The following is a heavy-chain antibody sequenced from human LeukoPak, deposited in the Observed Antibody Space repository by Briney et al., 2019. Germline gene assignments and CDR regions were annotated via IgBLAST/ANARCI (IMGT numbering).Heavy chain of an antibody. J-gene: IGHJ4*02. Sequence: GGSLRLSCAASGFTFSSYFFSWVRQAPGKGLEGVSSISGSGGNTYYPDSVKGRFTVSRDNSKDTLFLQMNSLRAEDTAVYYCARYCSGLSCYSGLYWGQGTLVTVSS. D-gene: IGHD2-15*01. CDR1: GFTFSSYF. V-gene: IGHV3-23*01. CDR2: ISGSGGNT. CDR3: ARYCSGLSCYSGLY.